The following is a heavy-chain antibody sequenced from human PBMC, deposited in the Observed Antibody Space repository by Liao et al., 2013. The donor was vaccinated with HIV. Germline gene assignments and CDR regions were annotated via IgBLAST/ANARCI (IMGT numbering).Heavy chain of an antibody. D-gene: IGHD6-19*01. CDR1: GGSIGSNY. V-gene: IGHV4-59*01. J-gene: IGHJ3*02. CDR3: ARVRQWLASGGEALDI. Sequence: QVQLQESGPGLVRPSETLSLNCTVSGGSIGSNYWNWIRQAPGKGLEWIGYIYYGGTTNYNPSLSSRVTMSVDRSKGQFSLKLSSVTVADTAIYYCARVRQWLASGGEALDIWGHGTLVTVSS. CDR2: IYYGGTT.